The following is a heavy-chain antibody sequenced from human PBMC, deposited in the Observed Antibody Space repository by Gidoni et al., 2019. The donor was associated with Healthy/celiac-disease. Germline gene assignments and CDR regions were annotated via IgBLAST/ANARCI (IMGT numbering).Heavy chain of an antibody. CDR3: ARASTYYYDSSGYYSYDAFDI. D-gene: IGHD3-22*01. CDR2: IHHSGST. J-gene: IGHJ3*02. Sequence: QVQLQQWGAGLLKPSETLSLTCAVYGGSFSGYYWSWIRKPPGKGLEWDGEIHHSGSTNYNPFLKSRVTISVDTSKNQFSRKLSSVTAADTAVYYCARASTYYYDSSGYYSYDAFDIWGQGTMVTVSS. V-gene: IGHV4-34*01. CDR1: GGSFSGYY.